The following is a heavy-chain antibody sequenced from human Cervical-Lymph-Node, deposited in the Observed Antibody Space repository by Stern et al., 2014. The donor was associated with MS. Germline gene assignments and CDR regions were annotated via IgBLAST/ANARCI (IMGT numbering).Heavy chain of an antibody. V-gene: IGHV3-21*01. CDR3: AREDADRSLDY. J-gene: IGHJ4*02. CDR1: GFTFSDYH. D-gene: IGHD2-2*01. CDR2: ISASASHV. Sequence: EVQLVESGGGLVKPGGSLRLSCVGSGFTFSDYHMNWVRQAPGKGLEWVSSISASASHVYHADSVRGRFTMSRDNAENSVYLQMNSLRAEDTAVYYCAREDADRSLDYLGQGTLVTVSS.